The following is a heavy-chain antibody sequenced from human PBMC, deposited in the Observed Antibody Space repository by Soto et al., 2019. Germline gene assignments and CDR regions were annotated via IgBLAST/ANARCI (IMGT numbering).Heavy chain of an antibody. CDR1: GGSISSSSYY. CDR3: ARPITIFGVSSLSWFDP. Sequence: SEILSLTCTVSGGSISSSSYYWGWIRQPPGKGLEWIGSIYYSGSTYYNPSLKSRVTISVDTSKNQFSLKLSSVTAADTAVYYCARPITIFGVSSLSWFDPWGQGTLVTVSS. CDR2: IYYSGST. D-gene: IGHD3-3*01. V-gene: IGHV4-39*01. J-gene: IGHJ5*02.